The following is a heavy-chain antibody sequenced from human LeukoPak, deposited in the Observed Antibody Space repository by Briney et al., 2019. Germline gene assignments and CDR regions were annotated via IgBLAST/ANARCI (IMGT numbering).Heavy chain of an antibody. V-gene: IGHV3-23*01. D-gene: IGHD4-17*01. CDR2: ISGSSGLT. Sequence: QPGGSLRLSCAAYGFTFSNYAMSWVRQAPGRGLEWVSAISGSSGLTYYADSVKGRFTISRDNSKNTLFLQMNSLRAEDTAVYYCARRGESASYGDYRFDYWGQGTLVTVSS. J-gene: IGHJ4*02. CDR3: ARRGESASYGDYRFDY. CDR1: GFTFSNYA.